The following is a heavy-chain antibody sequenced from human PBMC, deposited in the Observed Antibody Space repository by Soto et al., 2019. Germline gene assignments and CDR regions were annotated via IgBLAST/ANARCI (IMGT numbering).Heavy chain of an antibody. CDR2: ISSTGSTT. CDR3: AREARGFDY. V-gene: IGHV3-48*02. J-gene: IGHJ4*02. Sequence: EVQLVESGGGSIQTGGSLRLSCAASGFTFSSYNMNWVRQAPGKGLEWISYISSTGSTTYYADSVKGRFTTSRDNAKNSLFLQMNSLRDEDTAVYYWAREARGFDYWGQGTLVTVSS. D-gene: IGHD3-10*01. CDR1: GFTFSSYN.